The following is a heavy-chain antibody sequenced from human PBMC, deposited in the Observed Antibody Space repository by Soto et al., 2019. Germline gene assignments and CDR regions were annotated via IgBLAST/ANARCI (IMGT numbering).Heavy chain of an antibody. Sequence: SETLSLTCAVYGGSFSGYYWSWIRQPPGKGLEWIGEINHSGSTNYNPSLKSRVTISVDTSKNQFSLRLSSVTAADTAMYYCARGSSRWDYWGQGTLVTVSS. J-gene: IGHJ4*02. D-gene: IGHD6-13*01. CDR1: GGSFSGYY. V-gene: IGHV4-34*01. CDR2: INHSGST. CDR3: ARGSSRWDY.